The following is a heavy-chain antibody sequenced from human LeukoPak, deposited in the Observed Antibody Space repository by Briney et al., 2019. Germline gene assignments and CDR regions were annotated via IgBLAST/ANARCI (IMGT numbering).Heavy chain of an antibody. J-gene: IGHJ5*02. V-gene: IGHV6-1*01. CDR3: ARDGSYDSSGYYSPRFDP. Sequence: SQTLSLTCAISGDSVSSNSAAWNWIRQSPSRGLEWLGRTYYRSKWYNDYAVSVKSRITINPDTSKNQFSLQLNSVTPEDTAVYYYARDGSYDSSGYYSPRFDPWGQGTLVTVSS. CDR1: GDSVSSNSAA. D-gene: IGHD3-22*01. CDR2: TYYRSKWYN.